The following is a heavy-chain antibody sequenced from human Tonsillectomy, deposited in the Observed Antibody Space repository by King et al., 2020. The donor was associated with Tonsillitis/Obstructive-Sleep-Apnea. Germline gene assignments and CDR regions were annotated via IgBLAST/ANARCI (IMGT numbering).Heavy chain of an antibody. CDR2: IYYSGST. Sequence: QLQESGPGLVKPSENLSLSCSVSGGSISSSTYYWGWIRQPPGKGLEWIGNIYYSGSTYYNPSLKSRVTISVDTSKNQFSLKLSSVTAADTAVYYCAGQYCSMISCQSSREGFDPWGQGTLVTVSS. D-gene: IGHD2-2*01. V-gene: IGHV4-39*01. CDR1: GGSISSSTYY. J-gene: IGHJ5*02. CDR3: AGQYCSMISCQSSREGFDP.